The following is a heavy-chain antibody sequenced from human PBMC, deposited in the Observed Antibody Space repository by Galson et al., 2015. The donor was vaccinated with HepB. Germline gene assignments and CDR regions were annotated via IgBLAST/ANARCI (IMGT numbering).Heavy chain of an antibody. CDR3: ARVGVTSYYFDY. CDR1: GYTFSTYS. V-gene: IGHV1-18*01. J-gene: IGHJ4*02. Sequence: SVKVSCKAAGYTFSTYSIMWLRQAPGQGLECVGWISGYSGDTKYAQTFQGRVTMTTDTSTSTAYMDLRSLTCDDTAIYYCARVGVTSYYFDYWGQGTLVTVSS. CDR2: ISGYSGDT. D-gene: IGHD3-3*01.